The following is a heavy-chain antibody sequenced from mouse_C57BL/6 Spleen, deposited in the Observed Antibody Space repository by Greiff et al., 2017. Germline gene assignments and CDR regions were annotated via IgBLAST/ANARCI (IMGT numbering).Heavy chain of an antibody. CDR3: GRDYYGTDFDY. D-gene: IGHD1-1*01. Sequence: VQLQQSGAELVKPGASVKISCKASGYAFSSYWMNWVKQRPGKGLEWIGQIYPGDGDTNYNGKFKGKATLTADKSTSTAYMQLSSLTSEDAVVYFGGRDYYGTDFDYWGQGTTLTVSS. CDR2: IYPGDGDT. CDR1: GYAFSSYW. V-gene: IGHV1-80*01. J-gene: IGHJ2*01.